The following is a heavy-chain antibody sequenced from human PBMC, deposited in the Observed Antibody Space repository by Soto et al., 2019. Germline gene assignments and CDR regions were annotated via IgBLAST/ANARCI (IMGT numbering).Heavy chain of an antibody. CDR2: LNAGNGNT. V-gene: IGHV1-3*01. D-gene: IGHD2-2*01. CDR3: ARWAYGRPIDCSSTSCYARLNGMDV. CDR1: GYTFTSYA. Sequence: ASVKVSCKASGYTFTSYAMHWVRQAPGQRLEWMGWLNAGNGNTKYSQKFQGRVTITRDTSASTAYMELSSLRSEDTAVYYCARWAYGRPIDCSSTSCYARLNGMDVWGQGTTVTVSS. J-gene: IGHJ6*02.